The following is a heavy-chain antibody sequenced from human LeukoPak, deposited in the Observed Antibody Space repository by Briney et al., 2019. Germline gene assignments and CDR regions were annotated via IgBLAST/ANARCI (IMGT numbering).Heavy chain of an antibody. D-gene: IGHD1-7*01. V-gene: IGHV1-8*01. J-gene: IGHJ5*02. CDR3: ARDARTRRHSFDP. CDR2: MNPNSGNT. CDR1: GYTLTSYD. Sequence: GASVKVSCKASGYTLTSYDINWVRQATGQGLEWMGWMNPNSGNTGYAHKFQGRVTMTRNTSISTAYLELSSLRSEDTAVYYCARDARTRRHSFDPWGQGTLVTVSS.